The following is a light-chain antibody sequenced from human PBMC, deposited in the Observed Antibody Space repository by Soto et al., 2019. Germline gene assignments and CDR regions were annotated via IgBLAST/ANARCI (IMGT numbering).Light chain of an antibody. CDR1: QSVHSNF. CDR3: QQRSNFPIT. J-gene: IGKJ5*01. CDR2: GAS. V-gene: IGKV3D-20*02. Sequence: ETVLTQSPGTPSLSPGERATLSCRASQSVHSNFSTWYQHQPGQAPRLLIFGASARATGTPDRFSGSGSGTDFTLTISRLEPEDFAVYYCQQRSNFPITFGQGTRLEIK.